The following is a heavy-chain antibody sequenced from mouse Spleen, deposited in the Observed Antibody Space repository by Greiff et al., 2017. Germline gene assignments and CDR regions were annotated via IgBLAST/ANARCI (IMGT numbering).Heavy chain of an antibody. D-gene: IGHD1-1*01. CDR3: ARDTVYFDY. Sequence: VQLKESGPGLVKPSQSLSLTCSVTGYSITSGYYWNWIRQFPGNKLEWMGYISYDGSNNYNPSLKNRISITRDTSKNQFFLKLNSVTTEDTATYYCARDTVYFDYWGQGTTLTVSS. CDR1: GYSITSGYY. CDR2: ISYDGSN. V-gene: IGHV3-6*01. J-gene: IGHJ2*01.